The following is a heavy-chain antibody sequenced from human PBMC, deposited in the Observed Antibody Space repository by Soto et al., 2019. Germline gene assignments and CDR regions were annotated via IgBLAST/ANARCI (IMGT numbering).Heavy chain of an antibody. CDR3: AGIYSGSPGGTLRY. CDR2: IYYSGST. V-gene: IGHV4-31*03. Sequence: QVQLQESGPGLVKPSQTLSLTCTVSGGSISSGGYYWSWIRQHPGKGLEWIGYIYYSGSTYYNPSLERRVTIAVDTSKNQFSLKLGSVTAADTAVYYCAGIYSGSPGGTLRYWGQGTLVTVSS. CDR1: GGSISSGGYY. J-gene: IGHJ4*02. D-gene: IGHD1-26*01.